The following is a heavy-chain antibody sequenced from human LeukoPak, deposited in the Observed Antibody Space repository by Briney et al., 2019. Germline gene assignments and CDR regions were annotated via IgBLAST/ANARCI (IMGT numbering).Heavy chain of an antibody. CDR2: IYYSGNT. D-gene: IGHD3-3*01. CDR3: VVQLESFGVVTSFDY. Sequence: SETLSLTCSVSGGSISSSSYYWGWIRQSPGKGLEWIGSIYYSGNTYYNPSLKSRVTISIDTSKNQFSLKLSSVTAADTAVYYCVVQLESFGVVTSFDYWGQGTLVTVSS. V-gene: IGHV4-39*01. J-gene: IGHJ4*02. CDR1: GGSISSSSYY.